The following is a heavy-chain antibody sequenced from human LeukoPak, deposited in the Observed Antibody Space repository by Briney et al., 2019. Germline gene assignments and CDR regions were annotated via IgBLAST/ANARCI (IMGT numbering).Heavy chain of an antibody. D-gene: IGHD4-23*01. CDR1: GGSVSSGSYY. CDR3: ANSANYGGNSGYFDS. V-gene: IGHV4-61*01. CDR2: IYYSGST. J-gene: IGHJ4*02. Sequence: SETLSLTCTVSGGSVSSGSYYWSWIRQPPGKGLEWIGYIYYSGSTNYNPSLKSRVTISVDTSKNQFSLKLTSVTAADTAVYYCANSANYGGNSGYFDSWAQGTLVTVSS.